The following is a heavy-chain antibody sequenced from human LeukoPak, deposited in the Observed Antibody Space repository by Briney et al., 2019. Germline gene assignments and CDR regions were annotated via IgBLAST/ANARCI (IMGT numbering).Heavy chain of an antibody. CDR2: IIPIFGTA. Sequence: SVKVSCKASGGTFSSYAISWVRQAPGQGLEWMGGIIPIFGTANYAQKFQGRVTITADESTSTAYMELSSLRSEDTAVYYCARDGYGDCEVRSYYYYGMDVWGQGTTVTVSS. V-gene: IGHV1-69*13. J-gene: IGHJ6*02. CDR3: ARDGYGDCEVRSYYYYGMDV. CDR1: GGTFSSYA. D-gene: IGHD4-17*01.